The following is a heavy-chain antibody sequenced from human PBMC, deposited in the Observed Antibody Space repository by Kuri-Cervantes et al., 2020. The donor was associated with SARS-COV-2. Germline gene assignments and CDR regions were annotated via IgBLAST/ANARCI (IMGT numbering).Heavy chain of an antibody. CDR3: ARITRDYYDSSVYYLDY. Sequence: SGPTLVKPTQTLTLTCTLSGFSLSPSGMCVSWIRQPPGKALEWLAHIFSNDEKSYSTSLKSRLTISKDTSKSQVVLTMTNMDPVDTATYYCARITRDYYDSSVYYLDYWGQGTLVTVSS. D-gene: IGHD3-22*01. J-gene: IGHJ4*02. CDR2: IFSNDEK. CDR1: GFSLSPSGMC. V-gene: IGHV2-26*01.